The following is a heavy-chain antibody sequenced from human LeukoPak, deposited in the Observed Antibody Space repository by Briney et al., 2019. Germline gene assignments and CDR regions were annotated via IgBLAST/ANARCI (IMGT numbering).Heavy chain of an antibody. V-gene: IGHV3-23*01. Sequence: GESLRLSCAASGFTFSSYAMSWVRQAPGKGLEWVSAISGSGGSTYYADSVKGRFTISRGNSKNTLYLQMNSLRAEDTAVYYCAKLGYGSAKSRFDYWGQGTLVTVSS. CDR2: ISGSGGST. J-gene: IGHJ4*02. CDR1: GFTFSSYA. D-gene: IGHD6-19*01. CDR3: AKLGYGSAKSRFDY.